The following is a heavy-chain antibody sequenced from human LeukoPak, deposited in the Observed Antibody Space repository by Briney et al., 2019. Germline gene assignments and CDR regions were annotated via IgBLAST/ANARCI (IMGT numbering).Heavy chain of an antibody. D-gene: IGHD3-9*01. Sequence: AISGSGGSTYYADSVKGRFTISRDNSKNTLYLQMNSLRAEDTAVYYCAKRGILTGYYMYYFDYWGQGTLVTVSS. CDR2: ISGSGGST. CDR3: AKRGILTGYYMYYFDY. V-gene: IGHV3-23*01. J-gene: IGHJ4*02.